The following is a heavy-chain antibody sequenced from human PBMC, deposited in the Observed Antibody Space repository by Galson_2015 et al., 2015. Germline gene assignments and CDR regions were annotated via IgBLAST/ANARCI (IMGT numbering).Heavy chain of an antibody. J-gene: IGHJ4*02. CDR1: GFTFSCYG. V-gene: IGHV3-30*18. CDR2: ISYDGSNK. CDR3: AKDLGGSGNFDY. Sequence: SLRLSCADSGFTFSCYGMNWVRQAPGKGLEWVAVISYDGSNKYYADSVKGRFTISRDNSKNTLYLQMNSLRAEDTAVYYCAKDLGGSGNFDYWGQGTLVTVSS. D-gene: IGHD3-10*01.